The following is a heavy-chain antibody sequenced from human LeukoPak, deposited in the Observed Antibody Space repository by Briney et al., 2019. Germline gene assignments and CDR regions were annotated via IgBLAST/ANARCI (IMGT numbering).Heavy chain of an antibody. V-gene: IGHV7-4-1*02. Sequence: ASVKVSCKASGYTFTSYAMNWVRQAPGQGLEWMGWINTNTGNPTYAQGFTGRFVFSLDTSVSTAYLQISSLKAEDTAVYYCARDLRTSGVVITHYYGMYVWGQGTTVTVSS. CDR2: INTNTGNP. J-gene: IGHJ6*02. CDR1: GYTFTSYA. CDR3: ARDLRTSGVVITHYYGMYV. D-gene: IGHD3-3*01.